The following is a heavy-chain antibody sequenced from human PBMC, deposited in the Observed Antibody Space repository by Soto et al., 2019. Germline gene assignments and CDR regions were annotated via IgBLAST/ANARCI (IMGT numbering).Heavy chain of an antibody. CDR3: ARGLSSPSAAGV. D-gene: IGHD6-6*01. CDR1: GGSVSSGGNY. Sequence: QLQLQESGPGLVKPSETLSLTCAVSGGSVSSGGNYWGWIRQSPGKGLEWIGSVHDTGTTHYNPSLTSRVTISVDTSKNQFYLIVNSVTAADTAVYYCARGLSSPSAAGVWGQGTLVTVSS. J-gene: IGHJ4*02. CDR2: VHDTGTT. V-gene: IGHV4-39*01.